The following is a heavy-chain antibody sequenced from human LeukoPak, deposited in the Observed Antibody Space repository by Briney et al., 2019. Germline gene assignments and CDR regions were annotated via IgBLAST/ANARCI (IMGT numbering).Heavy chain of an antibody. V-gene: IGHV1-18*01. CDR1: GGTFSSYD. CDR3: ASPRNSSGWWDPLYDAFDI. J-gene: IGHJ3*02. Sequence: ASVKVSCKASGGTFSSYDISWVRQAPGQGLEWMGLISAYNGNTNYAQKLQGRVTMTTDTSTSTAYMELRSLRSDDTAVYYCASPRNSSGWWDPLYDAFDIWGQGTMVTVSS. CDR2: ISAYNGNT. D-gene: IGHD6-19*01.